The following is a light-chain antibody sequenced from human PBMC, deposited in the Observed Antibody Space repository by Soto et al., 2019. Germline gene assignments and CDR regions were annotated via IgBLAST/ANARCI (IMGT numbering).Light chain of an antibody. Sequence: EIVLTQSPGTLSLSPGERTTLSCRASQSVSSSYLAWYQQKHGQAPRLLIYGASSRATGIPDRFSGSGSGTDFTLTISRLEREDFAVYYCHQDGSSPPWTFGQGTKVEIK. CDR3: HQDGSSPPWT. J-gene: IGKJ1*01. V-gene: IGKV3-20*01. CDR1: QSVSSSY. CDR2: GAS.